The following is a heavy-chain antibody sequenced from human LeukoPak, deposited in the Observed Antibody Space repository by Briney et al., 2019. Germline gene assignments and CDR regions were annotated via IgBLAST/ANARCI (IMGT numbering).Heavy chain of an antibody. J-gene: IGHJ5*02. CDR3: ARDRASMVRGVIITSNWFDP. CDR1: GYTFTGYY. V-gene: IGHV1-46*01. CDR2: INPSGGST. D-gene: IGHD3-10*01. Sequence: ASVKVSCKASGYTFTGYYMHWVRQAPGQGLEWMGIINPSGGSTSYAQKFQGRVTMTRDTSTSTVYMELSSLRSEDTAVYYCARDRASMVRGVIITSNWFDPWGQGTLVTVSS.